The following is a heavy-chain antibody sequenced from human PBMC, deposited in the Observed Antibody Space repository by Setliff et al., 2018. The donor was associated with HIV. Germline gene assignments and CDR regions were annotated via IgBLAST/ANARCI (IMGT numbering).Heavy chain of an antibody. CDR2: SVPEGTRA. CDR1: GITFSSID. V-gene: IGHV3-30*02. Sequence: GESLRLSCAASGITFSSIDIHWVRQAPGRRPEWVAHSVPEGTRAYYSDSVKGRFTISRDNSKNTVYLQMSSLRPDDTAVYHCAKGPLHGGFDIWGQGTMVTVSS. D-gene: IGHD2-15*01. CDR3: AKGPLHGGFDI. J-gene: IGHJ3*02.